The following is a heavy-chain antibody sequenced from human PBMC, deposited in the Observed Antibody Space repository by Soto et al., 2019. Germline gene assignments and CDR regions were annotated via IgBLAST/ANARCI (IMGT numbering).Heavy chain of an antibody. CDR3: ARERLPQWGDYSYFDY. J-gene: IGHJ4*02. D-gene: IGHD4-17*01. CDR1: GGSISSYY. V-gene: IGHV4-59*01. CDR2: IYYSGST. Sequence: SETLSLTCTVSGGSISSYYWSWIRQPPGKGLEWIGYIYYSGSTNYNPSLKSRVTISVDTSKNQFSLKLSSVTAADTAVYYCARERLPQWGDYSYFDYWGQGTLVTVS.